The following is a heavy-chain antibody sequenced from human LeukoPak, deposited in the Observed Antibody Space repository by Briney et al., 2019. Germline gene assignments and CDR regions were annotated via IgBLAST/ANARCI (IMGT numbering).Heavy chain of an antibody. CDR2: ISWSSGSI. Sequence: GRSLRLSCAASGFTFDDYAMHWVRQAPGKGLEWVSGISWSSGSIGYADSVKGRFTISRDNAKNSLYLQMNSLRAEDTSLYYCAKDIRYCSGGSCPFDYWGQGTLVTVSS. V-gene: IGHV3-9*01. CDR3: AKDIRYCSGGSCPFDY. CDR1: GFTFDDYA. D-gene: IGHD2-15*01. J-gene: IGHJ4*02.